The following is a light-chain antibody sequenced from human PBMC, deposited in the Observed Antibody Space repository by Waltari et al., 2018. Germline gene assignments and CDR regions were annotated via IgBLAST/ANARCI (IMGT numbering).Light chain of an antibody. J-gene: IGKJ1*01. V-gene: IGKV3-20*01. CDR3: QKYDRLPAT. Sequence: EIVLTQSSGTLSLSRGERATISCRASQSVRKYLAWYQQKPGQVPRLLIYETSIRATGIPDRFSGSGFGTDFSLTISSLDPEDFAVYFCQKYDRLPATFGQGTRVEIK. CDR1: QSVRKY. CDR2: ETS.